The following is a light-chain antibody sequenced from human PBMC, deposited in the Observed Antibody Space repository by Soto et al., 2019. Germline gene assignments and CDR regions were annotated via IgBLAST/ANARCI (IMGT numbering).Light chain of an antibody. CDR1: QGISSA. J-gene: IGKJ1*01. Sequence: AIQLTQSPSSLSASVGDRVSITCRASQGISSALAWYQQKPGKAPKLLIHDASTLESGVPSRFSGSGSGTEFTLTISSLQPDDFATYYCQQYNSYPWTFGQGTKVDIK. CDR2: DAS. V-gene: IGKV1-13*02. CDR3: QQYNSYPWT.